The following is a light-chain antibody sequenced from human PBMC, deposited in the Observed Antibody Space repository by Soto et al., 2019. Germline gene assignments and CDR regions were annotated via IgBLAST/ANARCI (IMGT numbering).Light chain of an antibody. CDR2: GAS. Sequence: VMTQPPGTMSLSSGERANLSCRASQSVSSSRLAWYQQKPGQAPRFLIYGASTRPTGIPDRFSGSGSGTDFTLTLSRLEPEDFAVYYCPQYGSSLTFGQGTRLEI. J-gene: IGKJ5*01. V-gene: IGKV3-20*01. CDR3: PQYGSSLT. CDR1: QSVSSSR.